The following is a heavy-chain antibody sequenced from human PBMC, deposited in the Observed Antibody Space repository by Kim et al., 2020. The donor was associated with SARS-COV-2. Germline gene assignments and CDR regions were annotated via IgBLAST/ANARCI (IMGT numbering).Heavy chain of an antibody. J-gene: IGHJ2*01. D-gene: IGHD6-19*01. CDR3: ARGSGWPNWYFDL. V-gene: IGHV3-20*01. CDR2: INWNGGST. CDR1: GFTFDDYG. Sequence: GGSLRLSCAASGFTFDDYGMSWVRQAPGKGLEWVSGINWNGGSTGYADSVKGRFTISRDNAKNSLYLQMNSLRAEDTALYHCARGSGWPNWYFDLWGRGTLVTVSS.